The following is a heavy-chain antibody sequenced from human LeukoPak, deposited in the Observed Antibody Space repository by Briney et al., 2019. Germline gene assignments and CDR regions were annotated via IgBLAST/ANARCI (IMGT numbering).Heavy chain of an antibody. CDR2: ISGSGGST. V-gene: IGHV3-23*01. J-gene: IGHJ4*02. CDR3: ARGYSSSSSSLFDY. Sequence: GGSLRLSCAASGFTFSSYAMSWVRQAPGKGLEWVSAISGSGGSTYYADSVKGRFTISRDNSKNTLYLQMNSLRAEDTAVYYCARGYSSSSSSLFDYWGQGTLVTVSS. CDR1: GFTFSSYA. D-gene: IGHD6-6*01.